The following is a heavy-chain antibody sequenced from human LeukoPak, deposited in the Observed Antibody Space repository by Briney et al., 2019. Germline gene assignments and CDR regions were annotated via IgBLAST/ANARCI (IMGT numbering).Heavy chain of an antibody. D-gene: IGHD3-9*01. J-gene: IGHJ3*02. CDR2: INPSGGST. CDR1: GYTFTSYY. V-gene: IGHV1-46*01. CDR3: ARDFPSVFKWDDDILTGYTSRDAFDI. Sequence: ASVKVSCKASGYTFTSYYMHWVRQAPGQGLEWMGIINPSGGSTSYAQKFQGRVTMTRDTSTSTVYMELSSLRSEDTAVYYCARDFPSVFKWDDDILTGYTSRDAFDIWAKGQWSPSLQ.